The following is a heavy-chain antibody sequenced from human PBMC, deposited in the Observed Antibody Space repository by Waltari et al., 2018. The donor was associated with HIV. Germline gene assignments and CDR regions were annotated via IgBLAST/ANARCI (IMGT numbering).Heavy chain of an antibody. CDR3: AKDAASIHYYGMDV. J-gene: IGHJ6*02. Sequence: NFDHYAMYWVRQAPGKGLEWVSGISWNSDIIGYADSVKGRFTISRDNAKNSLYLQMNSLGAEDTALYYCAKDAASIHYYGMDVWGQGTTVTVS. D-gene: IGHD2-2*01. V-gene: IGHV3-9*01. CDR2: ISWNSDII. CDR1: NFDHYA.